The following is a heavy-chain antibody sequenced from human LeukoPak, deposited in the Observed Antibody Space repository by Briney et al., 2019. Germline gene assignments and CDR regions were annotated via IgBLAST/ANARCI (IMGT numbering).Heavy chain of an antibody. J-gene: IGHJ4*02. CDR2: IYPGDSDT. CDR3: ARWSYDESSGYYPKRGRIFDY. Sequence: GESLKISCKGSGYSFTNYWIGWVRQLPGKGLEWMGIIYPGDSDTRYSPSFEGQVTISADKSISTAYLQWSSLKASDTAMYYCARWSYDESSGYYPKRGRIFDYWGQGTLVTVSS. D-gene: IGHD3-22*01. CDR1: GYSFTNYW. V-gene: IGHV5-51*01.